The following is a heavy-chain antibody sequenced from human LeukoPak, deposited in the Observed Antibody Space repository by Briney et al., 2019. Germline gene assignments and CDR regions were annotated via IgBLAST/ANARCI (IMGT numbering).Heavy chain of an antibody. J-gene: IGHJ5*02. CDR1: GFTFSNAW. CDR3: TTDSGSRYCSGGSCYSENWFDP. Sequence: GGSLRLSCAASGFTFSNAWMNWVRQAPGKGLEWVGRIKSKTDGGTTDYAAPVKGRFTISRDDSKNTMYLQMNSLKSEDTAVYYCTTDSGSRYCSGGSCYSENWFDPWGQGTLVTVSS. V-gene: IGHV3-15*07. CDR2: IKSKTDGGTT. D-gene: IGHD2-15*01.